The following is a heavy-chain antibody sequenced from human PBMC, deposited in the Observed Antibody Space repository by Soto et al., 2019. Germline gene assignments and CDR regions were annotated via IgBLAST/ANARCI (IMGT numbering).Heavy chain of an antibody. D-gene: IGHD3-3*01. Sequence: SETLSLTCTVSGGSISSYYWSWIRQPPGKGLEWIGYIYYSGSTNYNPSLKSRVTISVDTSKNQFSLKLSSVTAADTAVYYCARRLTIFGEGYYYYYYMDVWGKGTTVTVSS. CDR3: ARRLTIFGEGYYYYYYMDV. CDR2: IYYSGST. J-gene: IGHJ6*03. CDR1: GGSISSYY. V-gene: IGHV4-59*01.